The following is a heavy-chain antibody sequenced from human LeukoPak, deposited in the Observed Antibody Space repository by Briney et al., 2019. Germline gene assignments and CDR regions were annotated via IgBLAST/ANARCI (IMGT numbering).Heavy chain of an antibody. CDR3: ARDCPITMIVVVTTRFDY. D-gene: IGHD3-22*01. CDR1: GFTFSSYA. V-gene: IGHV3-23*01. CDR2: ISGSGGST. Sequence: GGSLRPSCAASGFTFSSYAMSWVRQAPGKGLEWVSGISGSGGSTYYADSVKGRFTISRDNSKNTLYLQMNSLRAEDTAVYYCARDCPITMIVVVTTRFDYWGQGTLVTVSS. J-gene: IGHJ4*02.